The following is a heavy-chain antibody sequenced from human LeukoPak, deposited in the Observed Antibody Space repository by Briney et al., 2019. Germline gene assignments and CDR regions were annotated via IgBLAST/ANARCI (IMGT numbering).Heavy chain of an antibody. CDR2: IYHSGST. J-gene: IGHJ5*02. CDR1: GGSISSSNW. D-gene: IGHD6-19*01. V-gene: IGHV4-4*02. Sequence: SETLSLTCAVSGGSISSSNWWSWVRQPPGEGLEWIGEIYHSGSTNYNPSLKSRVTISVDKSKNQFSLKLSSVTAADTAVYYCARDPIAVAGTFGWFDPWGQGTLVTVSS. CDR3: ARDPIAVAGTFGWFDP.